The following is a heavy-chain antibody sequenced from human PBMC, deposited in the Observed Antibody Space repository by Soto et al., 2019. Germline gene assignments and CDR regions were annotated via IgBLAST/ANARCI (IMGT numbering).Heavy chain of an antibody. V-gene: IGHV3-23*01. CDR2: ISGSGGST. D-gene: IGHD3-3*01. CDR3: AKGPFWSGYYESPIIPFDY. Sequence: GGSLRLSCAASGFTFSSYAMSWVRQAPGKGLEWVSAISGSGGSTYYADSVKGRFTISRDNSKNTLYLQMNSLRAEDTAVYYCAKGPFWSGYYESPIIPFDYWGQGTLVTVSS. J-gene: IGHJ4*02. CDR1: GFTFSSYA.